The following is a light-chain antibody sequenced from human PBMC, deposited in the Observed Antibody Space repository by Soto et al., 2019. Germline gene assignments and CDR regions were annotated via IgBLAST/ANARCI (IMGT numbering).Light chain of an antibody. V-gene: IGKV3-20*01. J-gene: IGKJ5*01. Sequence: EIVLTQSPATLSLSPGERATLSCRASHSISSFLAWYQQKPGQAPRLLIYGASNRATGIPARFSGSGSGTDFTLTISRLEPEDFALYYCQHYGRSPITFGQGTRLEIK. CDR2: GAS. CDR3: QHYGRSPIT. CDR1: HSISSF.